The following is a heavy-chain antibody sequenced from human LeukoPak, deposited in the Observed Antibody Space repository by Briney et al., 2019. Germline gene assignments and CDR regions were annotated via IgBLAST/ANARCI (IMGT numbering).Heavy chain of an antibody. CDR1: GLTFSSYW. CDR3: VSRYCSSINCYKASGSGAFDI. D-gene: IGHD2-2*02. CDR2: INSDGSDT. V-gene: IGHV3-74*01. Sequence: GGSLRLSXAASGLTFSSYWMHWVCQVPGKGLVWVSRINSDGSDTNYADSVKGRFTISRDNAKNTLYLQMNSLRAEDTALYYCVSRYCSSINCYKASGSGAFDIWGQGTMVTVSS. J-gene: IGHJ3*02.